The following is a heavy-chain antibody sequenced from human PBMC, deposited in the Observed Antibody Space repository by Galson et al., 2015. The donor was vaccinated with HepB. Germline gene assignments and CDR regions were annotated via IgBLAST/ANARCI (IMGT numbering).Heavy chain of an antibody. J-gene: IGHJ5*01. CDR2: ISGDGGSS. CDR1: GFMFDTHA. D-gene: IGHD3-16*01. CDR3: AKGYGLFDS. V-gene: IGHV3-23*01. Sequence: SLRLSCAASGFMFDTHAMSWVRQVPGKGLKWVSGISGDGGSSFYADSVKGRFTISKDNSKDTVYLHINSARDEDTAVYYCAKGYGLFDSWGQGILATVSS.